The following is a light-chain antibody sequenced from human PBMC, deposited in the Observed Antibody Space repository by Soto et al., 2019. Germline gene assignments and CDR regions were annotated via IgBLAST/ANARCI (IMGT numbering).Light chain of an antibody. CDR3: QEYNKWPLT. CDR1: QSLNGN. Sequence: EIVMTQSPATLSVSPGERATLSCRASQSLNGNLAWYQQKPGQGPRLLIYGASTRATGIPARFSGSGSGTEFPLTISRLQSEDFAVYHCQEYNKWPLTFGGGTKVEIK. J-gene: IGKJ4*01. CDR2: GAS. V-gene: IGKV3-15*01.